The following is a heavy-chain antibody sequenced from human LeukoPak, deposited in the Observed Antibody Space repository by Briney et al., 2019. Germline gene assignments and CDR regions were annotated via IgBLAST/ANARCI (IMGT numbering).Heavy chain of an antibody. CDR2: IYYSGST. CDR3: ARLTLGYWYFDL. Sequence: SETLSLTCTVSSGSISSYCWSWIRQPPGKGLECIGYIYYSGSTNYNPSLKSRVTISLDTSKNHFSLKLSSVTAADTAVYYCARLTLGYWYFDLWGRGTLVTVSS. J-gene: IGHJ2*01. D-gene: IGHD7-27*01. CDR1: SGSISSYC. V-gene: IGHV4-59*08.